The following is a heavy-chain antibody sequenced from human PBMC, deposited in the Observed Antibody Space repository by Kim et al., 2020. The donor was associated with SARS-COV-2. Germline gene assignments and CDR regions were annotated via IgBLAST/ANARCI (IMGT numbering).Heavy chain of an antibody. Sequence: QKFQGRVTITADESTSTAYMELSSLRSEDTAVYYCARDSSGYYQSDAFDIWGQGTMVTVSS. CDR3: ARDSSGYYQSDAFDI. D-gene: IGHD3-22*01. V-gene: IGHV1-69*01. J-gene: IGHJ3*02.